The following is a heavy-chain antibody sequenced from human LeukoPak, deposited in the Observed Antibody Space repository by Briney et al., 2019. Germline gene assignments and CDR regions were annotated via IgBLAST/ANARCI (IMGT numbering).Heavy chain of an antibody. V-gene: IGHV3-21*01. CDR1: GFTFSDYT. CDR3: ARDYYDSSASATFDY. CDR2: ISSDKSYI. Sequence: NPGGSLRLSCEASGFTFSDYTMNWVRQAPGKGLGWVSSISSDKSYIKYADSVKGRFSISRDNTKNSLFLEMRSLRVEDTAVYFCARDYYDSSASATFDYWGQGNLVTVSS. J-gene: IGHJ4*02. D-gene: IGHD3-22*01.